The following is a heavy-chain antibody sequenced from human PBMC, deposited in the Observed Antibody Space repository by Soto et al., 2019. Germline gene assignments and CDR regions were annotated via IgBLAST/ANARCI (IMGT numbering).Heavy chain of an antibody. D-gene: IGHD6-19*01. V-gene: IGHV3-11*04. CDR3: ARVCIAVAGTEYYFDY. Sequence: PGGSLRLSCAASGFTFSDYYMNWVRQAPGKGLEWVSSISSSSTIYYADSVKGRFTISRDNDKNSLYLQMNSLRAEDTAVYYCARVCIAVAGTEYYFDYWGQGTLVTV. J-gene: IGHJ4*02. CDR2: ISSSSTI. CDR1: GFTFSDYY.